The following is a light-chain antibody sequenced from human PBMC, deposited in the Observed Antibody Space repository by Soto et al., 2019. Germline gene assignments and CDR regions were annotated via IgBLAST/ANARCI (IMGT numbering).Light chain of an antibody. J-gene: IGLJ2*01. CDR2: DVN. CDR1: RIDIGAYNF. V-gene: IGLV2-14*03. CDR3: TAWTTRTTMI. Sequence: QSVLTQPASVSGSPGQSITISCTGTRIDIGAYNFVSWYQQHPGEVPKLILYDVNVRPSGVSNPLSGSKSGNTASLTISRLQAEDEADYYVTAWTTRTTMIFGGVTKLNVL.